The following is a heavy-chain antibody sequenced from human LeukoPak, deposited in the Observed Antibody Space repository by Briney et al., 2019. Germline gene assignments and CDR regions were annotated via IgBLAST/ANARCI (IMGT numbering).Heavy chain of an antibody. CDR3: ARGIAASYFGVVRKSYYFDY. CDR2: INHSGST. CDR1: GGSFSGYY. Sequence: ASETLSLTCAVYGGSFSGYYWSWIRQPPGKGLEWIGEINHSGSTNYNPSLKSRVTISVDTSKNQFSLKLSSVTAADTAVYYCARGIAASYFGVVRKSYYFDYWGQGTLVTVSS. J-gene: IGHJ4*02. D-gene: IGHD3-3*01. V-gene: IGHV4-34*01.